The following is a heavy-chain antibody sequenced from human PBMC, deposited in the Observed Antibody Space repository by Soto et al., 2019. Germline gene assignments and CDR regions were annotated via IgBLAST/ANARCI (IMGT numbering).Heavy chain of an antibody. CDR1: ESTVSRDW. Sequence: EVHLVESGGGLVQTGGSLRLSCAIFESTVSRDWMNWVRQAPGKGLEWVAHINQDGSEKYYVDSVKGRFTISRDNAKRSLYLKMKSLRPADTVMYYCSGGVGDAFWGQGTLVTVSS. V-gene: IGHV3-7*04. J-gene: IGHJ4*02. CDR2: INQDGSEK. CDR3: SGGVGDAF. D-gene: IGHD1-26*01.